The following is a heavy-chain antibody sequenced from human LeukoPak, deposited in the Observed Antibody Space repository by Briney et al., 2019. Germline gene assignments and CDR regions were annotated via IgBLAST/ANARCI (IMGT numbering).Heavy chain of an antibody. CDR2: INPNSGGT. CDR1: GYTFTGYY. Sequence: ASVKVSCKASGYTFTGYYMHWVRQAPGQGLEWMGWINPNSGGTNYAQKFQGRVTMTRDTSISTAYMELSRLRSDDTAVYYCARGDQADGGSSSWYEFDYWGQGTLVTVSS. J-gene: IGHJ4*02. D-gene: IGHD6-13*01. CDR3: ARGDQADGGSSSWYEFDY. V-gene: IGHV1-2*02.